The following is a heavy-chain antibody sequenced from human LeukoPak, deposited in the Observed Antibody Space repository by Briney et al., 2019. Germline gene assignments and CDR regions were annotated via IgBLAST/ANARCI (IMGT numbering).Heavy chain of an antibody. V-gene: IGHV5-51*01. CDR2: IYPGDSDS. CDR3: ARHGAVAGSYYFGMDV. CDR1: GYSFTSYW. Sequence: GESLKISCKGSGYSFTSYWIGWVRQMPGKGLEWMGIIYPGDSDSTNSPSFQGQVTIPADKSISTAYLQWRSLKASDTAIYYCARHGAVAGSYYFGMDVWSQGTTVTVSS. J-gene: IGHJ6*02. D-gene: IGHD6-19*01.